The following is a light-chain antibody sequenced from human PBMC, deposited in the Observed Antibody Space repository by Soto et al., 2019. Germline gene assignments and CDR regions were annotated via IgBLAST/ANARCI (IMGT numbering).Light chain of an antibody. CDR2: SGS. J-gene: IGKJ1*01. CDR3: MQTLQGRT. V-gene: IGKV2-28*01. CDR1: QSLLHSNGHDY. Sequence: ASXXXXSSQSLLHSNGHDYFDWYLQKLGQSPQGLISSGSNLASGSPESFSGSGSGADFTLKISRAEAEDGGVYYCMQTLQGRTFGQGTRVELK.